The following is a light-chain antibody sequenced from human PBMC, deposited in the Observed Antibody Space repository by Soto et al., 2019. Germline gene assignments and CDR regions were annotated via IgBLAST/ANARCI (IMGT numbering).Light chain of an antibody. CDR2: DNS. CDR1: XXNIGAGYD. V-gene: IGLV1-40*01. J-gene: IGLJ7*01. CDR3: QSYDSSLSGAV. Sequence: QSVLTQPPSVSGAPXXXXTISCXXXXXNIGAGYDVHWYQQLPGTAPKLLIYDNSNRPSGVPDRFSGSKSGTSASLAITGLQAEDEADYYCQSYDSSLSGAVFGGGTQLTVL.